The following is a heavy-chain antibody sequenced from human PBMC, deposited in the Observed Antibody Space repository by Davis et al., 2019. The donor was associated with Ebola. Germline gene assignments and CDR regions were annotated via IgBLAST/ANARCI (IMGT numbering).Heavy chain of an antibody. CDR1: SRHW. CDR3: ARDVGDWYFGL. D-gene: IGHD3-16*01. CDR2: VYSRGST. Sequence: SRHWMSWIRQPPGKGLEWIGNVYSRGSTYYSLSLKSRVTISVDTSKNQFSLELTSVTAADTAVYYCARDVGDWYFGLWGRGTLVTVSP. V-gene: IGHV4-39*07. J-gene: IGHJ2*01.